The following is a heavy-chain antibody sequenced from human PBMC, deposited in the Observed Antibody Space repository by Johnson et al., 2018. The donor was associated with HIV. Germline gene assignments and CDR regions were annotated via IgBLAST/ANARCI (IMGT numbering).Heavy chain of an antibody. V-gene: IGHV3-30*18. Sequence: QVQLVESGGGVVQPGRSLRLSCVGSGFIFSSYGMHWVRQAPGKGLEWVAMISYDGSNENYVDSVKDRFTVSRDNSKNTLFLQMNSLRSADTAVYYCAKGRNWNDVGNDAFDIWGQGTRVTVSS. CDR1: GFIFSSYG. CDR2: ISYDGSNE. J-gene: IGHJ3*02. D-gene: IGHD1-1*01. CDR3: AKGRNWNDVGNDAFDI.